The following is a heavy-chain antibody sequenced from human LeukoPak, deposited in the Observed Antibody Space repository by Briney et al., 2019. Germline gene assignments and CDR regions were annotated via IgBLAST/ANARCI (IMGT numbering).Heavy chain of an antibody. CDR1: GFTFSSYW. D-gene: IGHD3-22*01. CDR3: ARDLQDYDSSGYVRFVDY. J-gene: IGHJ4*02. V-gene: IGHV3-7*01. Sequence: GGSLRLSCAASGFTFSSYWMSWVRQAPGKGLEWVANIKQDGSEKYYVDSVKGRFTISRDNAKNSLYLQMNSLRAEDTAVYYCARDLQDYDSSGYVRFVDYWGQGTLVTVSS. CDR2: IKQDGSEK.